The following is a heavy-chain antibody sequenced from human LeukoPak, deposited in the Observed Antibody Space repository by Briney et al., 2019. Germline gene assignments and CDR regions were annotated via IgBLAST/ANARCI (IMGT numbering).Heavy chain of an antibody. D-gene: IGHD2-15*01. Sequence: SETLSHTFTVCGGSISRSRYYGGWIRQPPGKGLEWIGSIYYSGSTYYNPSLKSRVTISVDTSKNQFSLKLSSVTAADTAVYYYAGVVVVVAFFDLGGQGTLVTVSS. J-gene: IGHJ1*01. CDR2: IYYSGST. CDR3: AGVVVVVAFFDL. CDR1: GGSISRSRYY. V-gene: IGHV4-39*01.